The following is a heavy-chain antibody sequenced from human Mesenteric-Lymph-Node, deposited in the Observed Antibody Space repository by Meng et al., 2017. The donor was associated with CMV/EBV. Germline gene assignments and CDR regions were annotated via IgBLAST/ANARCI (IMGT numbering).Heavy chain of an antibody. J-gene: IGHJ4*02. CDR2: ISSSSSYI. Sequence: GESLKISCAASGFTFSSYSMNWVRQAPGKGLEWVSSISSSSSYIYYADSVKGRFTISRDNAKNSLYLQMHSLRAEDTAVYYCASGYPSDYWGQGTLVTVSS. CDR3: ASGYPSDY. CDR1: GFTFSSYS. D-gene: IGHD5-12*01. V-gene: IGHV3-21*01.